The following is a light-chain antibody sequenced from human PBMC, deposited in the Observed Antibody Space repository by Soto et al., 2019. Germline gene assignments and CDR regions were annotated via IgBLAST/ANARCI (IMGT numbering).Light chain of an antibody. CDR1: QSLSGW. CDR2: DAS. J-gene: IGKJ1*01. Sequence: DIQMPQSPSTLSASVGDRVIITCRASQSLSGWLAWYQQKPGKAPKLLIYDASSLESGVPSRFSGSGSGTEFTLTISSLQSDDFATYYCQQYSSYWTFGQGTKVDIK. V-gene: IGKV1-5*01. CDR3: QQYSSYWT.